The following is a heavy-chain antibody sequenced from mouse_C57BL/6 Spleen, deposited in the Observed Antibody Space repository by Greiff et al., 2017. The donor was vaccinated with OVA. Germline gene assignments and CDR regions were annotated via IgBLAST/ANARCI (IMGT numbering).Heavy chain of an antibody. V-gene: IGHV3-8*01. Sequence: DVKLVESGPGLAKPSQTLSLTCSVTGYSITSYYWNWIRKFPGNKLEYMGYISYSGSTYYNPSLKSRISITRDTSKNQYYLQLNSVTTEDTATYYCARKGYYSNYSWYFDVWGTGTTVTVSS. CDR3: ARKGYYSNYSWYFDV. CDR1: GYSITSYY. CDR2: ISYSGST. J-gene: IGHJ1*03. D-gene: IGHD2-5*01.